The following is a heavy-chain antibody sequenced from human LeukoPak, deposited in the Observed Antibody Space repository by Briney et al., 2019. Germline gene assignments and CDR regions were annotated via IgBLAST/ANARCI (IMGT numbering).Heavy chain of an antibody. CDR2: INSDGSST. D-gene: IGHD6-6*01. CDR1: GFTCSSYW. V-gene: IGHV3-74*01. J-gene: IGHJ4*02. Sequence: GGSLRLSCAASGFTCSSYWMHWVRQALGKGLVWVSRINSDGSSTSYADSVKGRFTISRDNAKNTLYLQMNSLRAEGTAVYYCARDRAIAARPFNYFDYWGQGTLVTVSS. CDR3: ARDRAIAARPFNYFDY.